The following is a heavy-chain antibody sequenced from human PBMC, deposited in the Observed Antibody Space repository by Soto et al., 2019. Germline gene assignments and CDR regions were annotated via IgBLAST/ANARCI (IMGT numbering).Heavy chain of an antibody. V-gene: IGHV3-74*01. CDR1: GFTFSSYW. CDR3: AREVHYGPEEGAFDI. Sequence: GGSLRLSCAASGFTFSSYWMHWVRQAPGKGLVWVSRINSDGSSTSYADSVKGRFTISRDNAKNTLYLQMNSLRAEDTAVYYCAREVHYGPEEGAFDIWGQGTMVTVSS. CDR2: INSDGSST. D-gene: IGHD4-17*01. J-gene: IGHJ3*02.